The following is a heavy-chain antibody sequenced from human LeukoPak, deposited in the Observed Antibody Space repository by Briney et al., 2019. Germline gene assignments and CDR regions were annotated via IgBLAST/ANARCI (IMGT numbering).Heavy chain of an antibody. J-gene: IGHJ4*02. V-gene: IGHV1-69*05. Sequence: SVKVSCKASGGTFISYAISWVRQAPGQGLEWMGGIIPIFGTANYAQKFQGRVTITTDESTSTAYMELSSLRSEDTAVYYCARDSGSSGSVYVYWGQGTLVTVSS. CDR3: ARDSGSSGSVYVY. D-gene: IGHD3-22*01. CDR2: IIPIFGTA. CDR1: GGTFISYA.